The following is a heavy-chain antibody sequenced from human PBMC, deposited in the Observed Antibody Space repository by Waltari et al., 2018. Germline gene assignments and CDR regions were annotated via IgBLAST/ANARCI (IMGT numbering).Heavy chain of an antibody. CDR2: IYYSGST. J-gene: IGHJ5*02. CDR1: GDSISSYY. CDR3: ARDYEDYYDSSGISWFDP. V-gene: IGHV4-59*01. Sequence: QVQLQESGPGLVKPSETLSLTCTVSGDSISSYYWSWIRQPPGKGLEWIGYIYYSGSTTYNPALKSRVTISVDTAKNQFSLKLSSVTAADTAVYYFARDYEDYYDSSGISWFDPWGQGTLVTVSS. D-gene: IGHD3-22*01.